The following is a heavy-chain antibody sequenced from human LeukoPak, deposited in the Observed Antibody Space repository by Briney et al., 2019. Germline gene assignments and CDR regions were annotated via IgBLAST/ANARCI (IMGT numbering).Heavy chain of an antibody. D-gene: IGHD1-1*01. CDR3: ARGTLYWNYYYGMDV. J-gene: IGHJ6*02. CDR1: GASISSGGYS. CDR2: IYHSGST. Sequence: SETLSLTCAVSGASISSGGYSWSWIRQPPGKGLEWIGYIYHSGSTYYNPSLKSRVTISVDRSKNQFSLKLSSVTAADTAVYYCARGTLYWNYYYGMDVWGQGTTVTVSS. V-gene: IGHV4-30-2*01.